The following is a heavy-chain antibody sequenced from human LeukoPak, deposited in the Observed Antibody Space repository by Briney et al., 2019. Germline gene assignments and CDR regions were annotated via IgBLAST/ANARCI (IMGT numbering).Heavy chain of an antibody. D-gene: IGHD3/OR15-3a*01. CDR1: GDSISTYY. J-gene: IGHJ6*03. V-gene: IGHV4-59*01. Sequence: PSETLSLTCTVSGDSISTYYWSWIRQPPGKGLEWIGYIYYRVTSDYNPSFKSRVTMSVDMSTRQISLKLSSVTAADTAVYYCARDKGGLGRGYYYMDVWGKGTTVTVSS. CDR2: IYYRVTS. CDR3: ARDKGGLGRGYYYMDV.